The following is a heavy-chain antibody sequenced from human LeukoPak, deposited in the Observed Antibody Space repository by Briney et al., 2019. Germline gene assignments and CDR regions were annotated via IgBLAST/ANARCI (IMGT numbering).Heavy chain of an antibody. J-gene: IGHJ5*02. D-gene: IGHD3-10*01. CDR2: VSPSSGTI. V-gene: IGHV3-48*02. Sequence: GGSLRLSCATSGFTFRTYSMSWVRQAPGKGLEWISYVSPSSGTIYYADSVKGRFTISRDNTNNSLFLQMNSLRDDDTAVYYCTTFGNVWFGPWGQGTLVTVSS. CDR1: GFTFRTYS. CDR3: TTFGNVWFGP.